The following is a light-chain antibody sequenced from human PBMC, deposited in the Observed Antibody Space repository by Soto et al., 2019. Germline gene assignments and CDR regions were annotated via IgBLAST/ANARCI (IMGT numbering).Light chain of an antibody. Sequence: DIQMTQSPSSLSASVGDRVTIACRTSQSISNYLNWYQQKPGKASKLLIYAAFSLQSGVPSRFSGSGSGTEFTLTISSLQAEDFATYYCQQSYSTPRTFGQGTKVEIK. V-gene: IGKV1-39*01. CDR2: AAF. CDR3: QQSYSTPRT. CDR1: QSISNY. J-gene: IGKJ1*01.